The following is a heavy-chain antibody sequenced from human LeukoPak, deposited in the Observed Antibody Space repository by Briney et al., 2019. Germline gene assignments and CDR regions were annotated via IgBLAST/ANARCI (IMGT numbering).Heavy chain of an antibody. D-gene: IGHD3-22*01. CDR3: VRSAFHAGSGNYYDY. J-gene: IGHJ4*02. V-gene: IGHV3-23*01. CDR1: GFTFSSYA. CDR2: ISGNGDIT. Sequence: GGSLRLSCAASGFTFSSYAMSWVRQAPGKGLEWVSAISGNGDITYYTDSVKGWFTISRDNSKNTLYLQMNSLRVEDTAVYYCVRSAFHAGSGNYYDYWGQGTLVTVSS.